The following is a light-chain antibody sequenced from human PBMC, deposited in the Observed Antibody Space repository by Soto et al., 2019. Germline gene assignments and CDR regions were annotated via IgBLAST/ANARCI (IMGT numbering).Light chain of an antibody. CDR1: SSDIGAYNY. Sequence: QSALTQPASVSASPGQSLTISCTGTSSDIGAYNYVAWYQQHPDKAPKLMIYDVSHRPSGVSDRFSGSKSGNTASLTISGLQAEDGADYYCSSYTSSYTLIFGGGTKVTVL. J-gene: IGLJ2*01. V-gene: IGLV2-14*03. CDR3: SSYTSSYTLI. CDR2: DVS.